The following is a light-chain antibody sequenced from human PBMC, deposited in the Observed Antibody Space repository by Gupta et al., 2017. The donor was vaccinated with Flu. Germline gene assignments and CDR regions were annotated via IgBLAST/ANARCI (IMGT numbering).Light chain of an antibody. CDR1: QSRVHRNGNEF. J-gene: IGKJ1*01. CDR3: TQGKPSRT. V-gene: IGKV2-30*02. CDR2: TGS. Sequence: PVTLGQPAYSSCRSSQSRVHRNGNEFLDWLQQTPVQTPRRIIYTGSKRDFGGPGRFSGCGEVNDFTLKSSRGEDEVGGVYYATQGKPSRTFGQGTKVEIK.